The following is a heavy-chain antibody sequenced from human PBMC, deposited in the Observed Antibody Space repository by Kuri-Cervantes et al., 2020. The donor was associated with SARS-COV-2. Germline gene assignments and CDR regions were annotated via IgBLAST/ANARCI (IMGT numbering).Heavy chain of an antibody. V-gene: IGHV3-11*06. CDR3: ARAGSGYYAFDI. CDR1: GFSFSDYY. Sequence: LSPTCAASGFSFSDYYMGWVRQAPGRGLEWVSYIIVSANYPNYADSVKGRFTISRHNANKSLYLQLNSLRADDSAIYYCARAGSGYYAFDIWGQGTMVTVSS. CDR2: IIVSANYP. J-gene: IGHJ3*02. D-gene: IGHD5-12*01.